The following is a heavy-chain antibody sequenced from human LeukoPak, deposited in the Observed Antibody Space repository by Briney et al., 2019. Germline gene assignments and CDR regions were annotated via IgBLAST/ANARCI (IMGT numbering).Heavy chain of an antibody. CDR3: ARGPLLWFGEFPYYFDY. V-gene: IGHV4-31*03. CDR2: IYYSGST. J-gene: IGHJ4*02. CDR1: GGSISSGGYY. Sequence: SQTLSLTCTVSGGSISSGGYYWSWIRQHPGKGLEWIGYIYYSGSTYYNPSLKSRVTISVNTSKNQFSLKLSSVTAADTAVYYCARGPLLWFGEFPYYFDYWGQGTLVTVSS. D-gene: IGHD3-10*01.